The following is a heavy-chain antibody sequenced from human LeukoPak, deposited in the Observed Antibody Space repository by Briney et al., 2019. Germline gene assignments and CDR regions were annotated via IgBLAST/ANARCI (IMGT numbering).Heavy chain of an antibody. V-gene: IGHV4-4*07. J-gene: IGHJ6*03. CDR1: RDSISGYF. CDR3: AREVTGPRTYYYYHMDV. CDR2: VHASGGE. D-gene: IGHD2-8*02. Sequence: SETLSLTSTVSRDSISGYFWSWVRQPAGKGVEWIGRVHASGGENYTPSLRSRVSMSLDTSKNQFFLKLTSVTAADTAIYYCAREVTGPRTYYYYHMDVWGNGTTVTVSS.